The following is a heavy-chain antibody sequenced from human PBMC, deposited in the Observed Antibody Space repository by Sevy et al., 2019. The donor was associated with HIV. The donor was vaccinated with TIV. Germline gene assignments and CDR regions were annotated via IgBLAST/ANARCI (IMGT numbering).Heavy chain of an antibody. V-gene: IGHV3-30*09. CDR2: ISYDGRNK. D-gene: IGHD2-21*02. CDR1: GFTFSSYA. Sequence: GGSLRLSCSASGFTFSSYALLWVRQAPGKGLEWVSLISYDGRNKYYSDSVKGRFAISRGESKTTLFLQMESLRTEDTAIYYCARVGVSYCTDDCYHRFDYWGRGILVTVSS. J-gene: IGHJ4*02. CDR3: ARVGVSYCTDDCYHRFDY.